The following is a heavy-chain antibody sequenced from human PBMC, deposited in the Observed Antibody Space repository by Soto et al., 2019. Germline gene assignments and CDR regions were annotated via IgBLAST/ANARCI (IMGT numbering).Heavy chain of an antibody. Sequence: GGSLRLSCAASGLTFSSYSMNWVRQAPGKGLEWVSYISSSSSTIYYADSVKGRFTISRDNAKNSLYLQMNSLRAEDTAVYYCAREGKLRDVWGKGTTVTVSS. CDR1: GLTFSSYS. CDR2: ISSSSSTI. V-gene: IGHV3-48*01. CDR3: AREGKLRDV. J-gene: IGHJ6*04. D-gene: IGHD1-7*01.